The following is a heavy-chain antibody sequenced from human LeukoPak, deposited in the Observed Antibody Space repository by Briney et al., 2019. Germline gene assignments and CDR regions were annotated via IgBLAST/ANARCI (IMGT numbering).Heavy chain of an antibody. V-gene: IGHV3-48*03. CDR1: GFTFSSYE. CDR2: ISSSGSTI. Sequence: PGGSLRLSCAASGFTFSSYEMNWVRQAPGKGLEWVSYISSSGSTIYYADSVKGRFTISRDNAKNSLYLQMDSLRAEDTALYYCARDEGGAYMYFWGQGTLVTVSS. D-gene: IGHD1-26*01. J-gene: IGHJ4*02. CDR3: ARDEGGAYMYF.